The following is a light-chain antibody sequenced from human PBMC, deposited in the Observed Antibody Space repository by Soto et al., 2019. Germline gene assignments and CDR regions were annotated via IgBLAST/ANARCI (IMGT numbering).Light chain of an antibody. V-gene: IGKV1-9*01. CDR1: QGMSTY. Sequence: DIQLTQSPCFLSASVVDTVTITCRASQGMSTYLAWYQQKPGKVPKLLIRSASTLQSGVPPRFSGGGSGTEFTLTISTLQPDDSGIYYCQQLNGYQLAIGGGTNVEIK. CDR3: QQLNGYQLA. J-gene: IGKJ4*01. CDR2: SAS.